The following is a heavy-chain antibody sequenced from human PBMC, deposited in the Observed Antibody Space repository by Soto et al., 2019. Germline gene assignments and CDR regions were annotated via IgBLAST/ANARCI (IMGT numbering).Heavy chain of an antibody. Sequence: SETMSLTCTVSGFSVSSGTYYWRWNRPPPGKGLECIGYIYYSGSTNYNPSLKSRATISVDTSKNQFSLELNSVTAADTAVYYCVTRASGYGDYRLDDYWVQGTLVTGSS. V-gene: IGHV4-61*01. CDR2: IYYSGST. J-gene: IGHJ4*02. D-gene: IGHD4-17*01. CDR3: VTRASGYGDYRLDDY. CDR1: GFSVSSGTYY.